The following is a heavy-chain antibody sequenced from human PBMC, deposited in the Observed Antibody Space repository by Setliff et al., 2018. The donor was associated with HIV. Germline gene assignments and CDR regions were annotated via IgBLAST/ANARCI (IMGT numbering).Heavy chain of an antibody. D-gene: IGHD1-26*01. CDR2: INPNSGGT. V-gene: IGHV1-2*02. J-gene: IGHJ3*02. Sequence: ASVKVSCKASGYTFTGYYMHWVRQAPGQGLEWMGWINPNSGGTNYAQKFQGRVTMTRDTSISTAYMELSRLRPDETAVYYCARDAVRGIVGALGSFDIWGQGTMVTVSS. CDR1: GYTFTGYY. CDR3: ARDAVRGIVGALGSFDI.